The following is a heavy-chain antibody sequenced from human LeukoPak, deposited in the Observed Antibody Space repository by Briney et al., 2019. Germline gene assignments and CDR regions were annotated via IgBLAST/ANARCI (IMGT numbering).Heavy chain of an antibody. CDR2: IKRKTNGGTA. D-gene: IGHD3-10*01. CDR3: NTEWYSYDSGSY. V-gene: IGHV3-15*01. J-gene: IGHJ4*02. CDR1: GFTFNNAW. Sequence: PGGSLRLSCAVSGFTFNNAWMSWVRQAPGKGLEWVGRIKRKTNGGTADYAAPVKGSFTISRDGSKNTLHLQMNSLKAGDTAVYYCNTEWYSYDSGSYWGQGTLVTVSS.